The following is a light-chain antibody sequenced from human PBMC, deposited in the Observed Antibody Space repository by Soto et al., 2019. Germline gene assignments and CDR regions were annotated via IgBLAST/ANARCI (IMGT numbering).Light chain of an antibody. J-gene: IGKJ4*01. CDR1: QSIDTY. CDR3: QQRSNWPPVT. Sequence: EVVLTQSPATLSLSPGERATLSCSASQSIDTYLAWYQQKPGQAPRLLIYDASNRATVIPARFSGSGFGTDFTLTISSLESEDFAVYYCQQRSNWPPVTFGGGTKVEIK. CDR2: DAS. V-gene: IGKV3-11*01.